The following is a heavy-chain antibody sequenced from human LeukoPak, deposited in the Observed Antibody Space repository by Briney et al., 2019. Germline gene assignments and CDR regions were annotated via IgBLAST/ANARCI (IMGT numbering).Heavy chain of an antibody. CDR2: IYSGGST. V-gene: IGHV3-66*01. CDR1: GFAVSSNY. Sequence: GGSLRLSCAASGFAVSSNYMSWVRQAPGKGLEWVSVIYSGGSTYYADSVKGRFTISRDNSKNTLYLQMNSLRAEDTAVYYCARELNGSGRLGFDYWGQGTLVTVSS. J-gene: IGHJ4*02. D-gene: IGHD3-10*01. CDR3: ARELNGSGRLGFDY.